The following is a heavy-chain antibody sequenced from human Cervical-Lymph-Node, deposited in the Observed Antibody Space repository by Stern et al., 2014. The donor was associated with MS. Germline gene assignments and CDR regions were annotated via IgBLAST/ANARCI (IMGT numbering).Heavy chain of an antibody. J-gene: IGHJ4*02. Sequence: VQLVQSGAEVKKPGASVKVSCKASGYTFTSYAMHWVRQAPGQRLEWMGWINAGNGNPKYSQKFQGRVTITRDTSASTAYMELSSLRSEDTAVYYCARTALCGGDCYSFDYWGQGTLVTVSS. CDR2: INAGNGNP. V-gene: IGHV1-3*01. D-gene: IGHD2-21*02. CDR3: ARTALCGGDCYSFDY. CDR1: GYTFTSYA.